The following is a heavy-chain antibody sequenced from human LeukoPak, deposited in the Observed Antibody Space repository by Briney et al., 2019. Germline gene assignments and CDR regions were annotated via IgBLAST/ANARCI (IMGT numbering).Heavy chain of an antibody. CDR1: GYTFTGYY. J-gene: IGHJ6*03. CDR3: ARDSGGYSYGPYYYMDV. D-gene: IGHD5-18*01. Sequence: SVKVSCKASGYTFTGYYMHWVRQAPGQGLEWMGGIIPIFGTANYAQKFQGRVTITADKSTTTAYMELSSLRSEDTAVYYCARDSGGYSYGPYYYMDVWGKGTTVTVFS. CDR2: IIPIFGTA. V-gene: IGHV1-69*06.